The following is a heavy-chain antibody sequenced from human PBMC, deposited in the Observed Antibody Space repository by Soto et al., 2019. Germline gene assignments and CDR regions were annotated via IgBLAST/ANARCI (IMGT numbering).Heavy chain of an antibody. CDR1: GFDFSVYW. D-gene: IGHD2-2*01. CDR2: IKFDGSEK. CDR3: VKDGGYCSSATCYSPRNHYFDA. J-gene: IGHJ5*02. Sequence: GGSLRLSCAASGFDFSVYWMSWVRQAPGKGPEWVANIKFDGSEKQYVDSVKGRFTISRDNARNSVFLQMNSLRAGDTAVYYCVKDGGYCSSATCYSPRNHYFDAWGQGTLVTVSS. V-gene: IGHV3-7*03.